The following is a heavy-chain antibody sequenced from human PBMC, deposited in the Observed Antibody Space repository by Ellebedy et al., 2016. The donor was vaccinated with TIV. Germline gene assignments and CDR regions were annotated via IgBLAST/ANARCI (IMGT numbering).Heavy chain of an antibody. CDR2: IKQDGTDE. CDR1: GYTFSSYW. D-gene: IGHD5-12*01. V-gene: IGHV3-7*03. CDR3: ARDLGHSGYDLFDS. J-gene: IGHJ4*02. Sequence: GESLKISCAASGYTFSSYWMSWVRQAPGKGLEWVANIKQDGTDENYVDSVRGRFAISRDNAKNSLYLQMNSLRAEDTAVYYCARDLGHSGYDLFDSWGQGTLVTVSS.